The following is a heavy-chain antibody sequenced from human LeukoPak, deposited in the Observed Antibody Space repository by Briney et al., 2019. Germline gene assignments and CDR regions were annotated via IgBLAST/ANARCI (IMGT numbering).Heavy chain of an antibody. V-gene: IGHV3-23*01. J-gene: IGHJ4*02. D-gene: IGHD5-18*01. CDR2: ISGSGGST. CDR1: GFTFSSYV. Sequence: PGGSLRLSCAASGFTFSSYVMSWVRQAPGEGLGWVSAISGSGGSTYYADSVKGRFTISRDNAKNTLYLQMNSLRAEDTAVYYCAQDRRYSYGYHYFDYWGQGTLVTVSS. CDR3: AQDRRYSYGYHYFDY.